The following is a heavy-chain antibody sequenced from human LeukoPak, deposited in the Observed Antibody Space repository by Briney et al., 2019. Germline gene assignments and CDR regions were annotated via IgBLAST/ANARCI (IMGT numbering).Heavy chain of an antibody. CDR1: GFTFSSYW. CDR2: ISGSGGLT. J-gene: IGHJ4*02. Sequence: PGGSLRLSCEASGFTFSSYWMSWVRQAPGKGLEWVSVISGSGGLTYYADSVKGRFTISRDNSKNTLYLQMNSLRADDTAVYYCARDLRRDCSTTTCYAFDYWGQGTLVTVSS. V-gene: IGHV3-23*01. D-gene: IGHD2-2*01. CDR3: ARDLRRDCSTTTCYAFDY.